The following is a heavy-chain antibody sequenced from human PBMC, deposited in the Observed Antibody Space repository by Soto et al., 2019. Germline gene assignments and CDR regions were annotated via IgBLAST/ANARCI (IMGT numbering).Heavy chain of an antibody. CDR2: MNPNSGNT. CDR1: GYTFTRYD. V-gene: IGHV1-8*01. CDR3: ARAAAAGNWFDP. D-gene: IGHD6-13*01. Sequence: ASVKVSCKASGYTFTRYDINWVRQATRQGLEWMGWMNPNSGNTGYAQKFQGRVTMTRNTSISTAYMELSSLRSEDTAVYYCARAAAAGNWFDPWGQGTLVTVSS. J-gene: IGHJ5*02.